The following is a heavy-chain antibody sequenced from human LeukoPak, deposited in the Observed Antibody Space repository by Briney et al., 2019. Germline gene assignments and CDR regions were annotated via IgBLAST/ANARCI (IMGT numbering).Heavy chain of an antibody. V-gene: IGHV1-69*04. J-gene: IGHJ6*02. D-gene: IGHD3-22*01. Sequence: ASVKVSCKASGGTFSSYAISWVRQAPGQGLEWMGRIIPILGIANYAQKFQGRVTMTTDTSTSTAYMELRSLRSDDTAVYYCARDYYDSSGYSGNGMDVWGQGTTVTVSS. CDR3: ARDYYDSSGYSGNGMDV. CDR1: GGTFSSYA. CDR2: IIPILGIA.